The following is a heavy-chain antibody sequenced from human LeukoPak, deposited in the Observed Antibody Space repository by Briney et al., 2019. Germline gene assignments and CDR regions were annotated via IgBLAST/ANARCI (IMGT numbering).Heavy chain of an antibody. Sequence: GGSVRVSCAASGFTFSNYAMSWVRQAPGKGLEWISAILGSGGSTYYADSVKGRFTVSRDNSKSTLYLQMNSLRAEDTALYYCAKWGDYDVLTGYYVPDYWGQGTLVTVSS. CDR2: ILGSGGST. CDR1: GFTFSNYA. CDR3: AKWGDYDVLTGYYVPDY. D-gene: IGHD3-9*01. V-gene: IGHV3-23*01. J-gene: IGHJ4*02.